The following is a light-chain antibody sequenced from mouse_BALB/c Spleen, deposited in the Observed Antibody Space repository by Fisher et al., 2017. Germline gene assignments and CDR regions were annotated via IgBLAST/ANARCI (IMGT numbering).Light chain of an antibody. V-gene: IGKV4-57-1*01. J-gene: IGKJ1*01. CDR2: STS. CDR1: SSVNY. Sequence: DIVMTQTTAIMSASPGEKVTMTCSASSSVNYMHWYQQKPGSSPKLWIYSTSNLASGVPARFSGSGSGNSYSLTVSSVEAEDAATYYCQQYSGYPLTFGGGTKLEIK. CDR3: QQYSGYPLT.